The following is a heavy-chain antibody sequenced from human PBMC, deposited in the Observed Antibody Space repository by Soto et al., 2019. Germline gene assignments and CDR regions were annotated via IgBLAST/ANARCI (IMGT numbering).Heavy chain of an antibody. J-gene: IGHJ4*02. CDR1: GCFLPTRSDC. CDR3: ASLDHYDIRGIMGPDY. Sequence: SETRSPTCGVAGCFLPTRSDCWDRIREPAGKGLEWIGSIYYSGSTYYNPSLKTRVTISADTSKNRFSLKLNSVTASDTAVYYCASLDHYDIRGIMGPDYWGQGTLVTVSS. CDR2: IYYSGST. V-gene: IGHV4-39*01. D-gene: IGHD3-22*01.